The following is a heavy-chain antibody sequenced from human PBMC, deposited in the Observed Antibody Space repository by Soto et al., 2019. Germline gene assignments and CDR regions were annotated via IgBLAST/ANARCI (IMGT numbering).Heavy chain of an antibody. D-gene: IGHD6-19*01. CDR1: GFTFSSYG. J-gene: IGHJ4*02. CDR2: ISYDGSNK. V-gene: IGHV3-30*18. CDR3: ANEQAIAVVDY. Sequence: PGGSLRLSCAASGFTFSSYGMHWVRQAPGKGLEWVAVISYDGSNKYYADSVKGRFTISRDNSKNTLYLQMNSLRAEDTAVYYCANEQAIAVVDYWGQGTLVTVSS.